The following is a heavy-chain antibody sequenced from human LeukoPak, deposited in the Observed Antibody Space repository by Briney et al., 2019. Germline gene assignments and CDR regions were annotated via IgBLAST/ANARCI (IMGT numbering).Heavy chain of an antibody. CDR2: INWNSDSI. CDR3: ARSIYAYYYYYMDV. D-gene: IGHD3-16*01. V-gene: IGHV3-9*01. Sequence: GGSLRLSCAVSGFTFDDYAMHWVRPVPGKGLEWVSGINWNSDSIGYADSVKGRFTTSRDNAKNSLYLQMNSLRAEDTAVYYCARSIYAYYYYYMDVWGKGTTVTVSS. J-gene: IGHJ6*03. CDR1: GFTFDDYA.